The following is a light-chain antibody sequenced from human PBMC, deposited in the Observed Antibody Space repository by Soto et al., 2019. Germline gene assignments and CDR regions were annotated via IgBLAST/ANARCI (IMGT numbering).Light chain of an antibody. CDR2: DAY. Sequence: DIQITQSPSTLSASVGDRVTITCRASQSISSWLTWYQQKPGKAPKLLISDAYSFESGVPSRFSGSESGTDFTLTISSLQPEDFATYFCQQSYSTPLTFGGGTKVDIK. J-gene: IGKJ4*02. CDR3: QQSYSTPLT. V-gene: IGKV1-39*01. CDR1: QSISSW.